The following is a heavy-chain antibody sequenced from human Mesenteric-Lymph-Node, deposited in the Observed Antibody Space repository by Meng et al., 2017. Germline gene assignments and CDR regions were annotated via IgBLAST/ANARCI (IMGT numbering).Heavy chain of an antibody. J-gene: IGHJ3*02. CDR2: IWYDGSNK. CDR1: GFTFSSYG. D-gene: IGHD4-17*01. V-gene: IGHV3-33*01. Sequence: SCAASGFTFSSYGMHWVRQAPGKGLEWVAVIWYDGSNKYYADSVKGRFTISRDNSKNTLYLQMNSLRAEDTALYYCAREGRSDYGDDGIDIWGQGTMVTVSS. CDR3: AREGRSDYGDDGIDI.